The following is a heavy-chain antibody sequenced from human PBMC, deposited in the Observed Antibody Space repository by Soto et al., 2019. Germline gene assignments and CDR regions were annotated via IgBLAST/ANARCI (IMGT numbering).Heavy chain of an antibody. CDR3: ANARWRYYDSSGSFDY. J-gene: IGHJ4*02. V-gene: IGHV3-23*01. CDR2: ISGSGGST. CDR1: GFTFSSYA. Sequence: PGGSLRLSCAASGFTFSSYAMSWVRQAPGKGLEWVSAISGSGGSTYYADSVKGRFTISRDNSKNTLYLQMNSLRAEDTAVYYCANARWRYYDSSGSFDYWGQGTLVTVSS. D-gene: IGHD3-22*01.